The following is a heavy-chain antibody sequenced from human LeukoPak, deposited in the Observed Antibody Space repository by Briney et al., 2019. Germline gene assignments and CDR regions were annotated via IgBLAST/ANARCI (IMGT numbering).Heavy chain of an antibody. CDR1: GGSFSGYY. Sequence: SETLSLTCAVYGGSFSGYYWSWIRQPPGKGLEWIGEINHSGSTNYNPSLKSRVTISVDTSQNQFSLKLNSVTDADTAVYYCARRPLDYYDSGGWNYYFDSWGQGTLVTVSS. J-gene: IGHJ4*02. V-gene: IGHV4-34*01. CDR2: INHSGST. CDR3: ARRPLDYYDSGGWNYYFDS. D-gene: IGHD3-22*01.